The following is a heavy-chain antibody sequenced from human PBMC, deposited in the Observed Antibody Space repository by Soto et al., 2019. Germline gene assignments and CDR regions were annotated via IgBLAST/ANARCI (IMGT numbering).Heavy chain of an antibody. J-gene: IGHJ6*02. D-gene: IGHD1-26*01. Sequence: GGSLRLSCAASGFTFSSYAMSWVRQAPGKGLEWVSAISGSGGSTYYADSVKGRFTISRDNSKNSLYLQMNSLRTEDTALYYCAKDMGPIGSYYYYGMDVWGQGTTVTVSS. CDR3: AKDMGPIGSYYYYGMDV. CDR2: ISGSGGST. CDR1: GFTFSSYA. V-gene: IGHV3-23*01.